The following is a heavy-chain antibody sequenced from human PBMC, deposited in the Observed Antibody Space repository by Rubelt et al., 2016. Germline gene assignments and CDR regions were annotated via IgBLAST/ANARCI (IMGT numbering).Heavy chain of an antibody. J-gene: IGHJ1*01. CDR1: GFTFSSCG. V-gene: IGHV3-33*01. CDR2: IWYDGSNK. Sequence: VQLVESGGGLVQPGGSLRLSCAASGFTFSSCGMHWVRQAPGKGLEWVAVIWYDGSNKYYADSVKGRFTISRDNSKVFPLSLXXXXPXXNXXIACLVXXFQ. D-gene: IGHD2-8*02. CDR3: VXXFQ.